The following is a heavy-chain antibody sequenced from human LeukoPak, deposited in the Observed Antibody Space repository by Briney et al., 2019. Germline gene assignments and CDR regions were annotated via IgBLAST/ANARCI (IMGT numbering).Heavy chain of an antibody. CDR2: ITASGGST. D-gene: IGHD3-3*01. CDR3: ARGRGGFWRTEIDY. CDR1: GFTFSSYV. J-gene: IGHJ4*02. V-gene: IGHV3-23*01. Sequence: PGGSLRLSCAASGFTFSSYVLSWVRQAPGKGLEWVSAITASGGSTYYADSVKGRFTISRDNSKNTLYLQMNSLRAEDTAVYYCARGRGGFWRTEIDYWGQGTLVTVSS.